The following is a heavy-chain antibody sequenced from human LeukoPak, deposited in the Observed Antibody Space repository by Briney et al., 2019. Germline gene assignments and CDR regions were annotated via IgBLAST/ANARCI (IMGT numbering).Heavy chain of an antibody. D-gene: IGHD6-19*01. CDR2: INWNGGST. Sequence: GRCLRPACPPAGVTFDMHGMRWVRHVARRWLEWVSGINWNGGSTGYADSVKVRFTISRDNAKNSLYLQMNSLRAENTALYYCAAGDRNGWYFDYWGQGTLVTVSS. J-gene: IGHJ4*02. V-gene: IGHV3-20*04. CDR1: GVTFDMHG. CDR3: AAGDRNGWYFDY.